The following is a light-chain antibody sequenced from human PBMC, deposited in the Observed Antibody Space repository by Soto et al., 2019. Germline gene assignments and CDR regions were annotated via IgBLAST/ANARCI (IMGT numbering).Light chain of an antibody. CDR2: DVT. Sequence: QSVLTQPPSASGSPGQSFTISCTGTSSDVGTHGYVSWYQQHAGKAPKLMIYDVTKRPSGVPDRFSGSKSANTASLTVSGLQAEDEADYYCMCYAGGNNWVFGGGTKLTVL. CDR1: SSDVGTHGY. CDR3: MCYAGGNNWV. V-gene: IGLV2-8*01. J-gene: IGLJ3*02.